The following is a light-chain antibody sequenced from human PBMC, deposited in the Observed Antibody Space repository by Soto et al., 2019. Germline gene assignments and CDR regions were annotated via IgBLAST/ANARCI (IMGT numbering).Light chain of an antibody. CDR1: QSVLHRSKRKNY. J-gene: IGKJ1*01. Sequence: DIVMTQSPDSLAVSLGERTTINCRSSQSVLHRSKRKNYLAWYQQKAGQPPKLLISWASTRESGVPDRFSGSGSGTDFTLTISSLQAEVVATYYCQQYYSGRTFGQGTKVEI. CDR3: QQYYSGRT. V-gene: IGKV4-1*01. CDR2: WAS.